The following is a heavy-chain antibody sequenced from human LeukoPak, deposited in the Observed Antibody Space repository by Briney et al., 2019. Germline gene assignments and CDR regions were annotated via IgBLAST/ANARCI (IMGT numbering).Heavy chain of an antibody. Sequence: GASVKVSCKASGYTFTSYGISWVRQAPGQGLEWMGWISAYNGNTNYAQKLQGRVTMTTDTSTSTAYVELRSLRSDDTAVYYCARVVPIAAAGRYNWFDPWGQGTLVTVSS. CDR1: GYTFTSYG. CDR3: ARVVPIAAAGRYNWFDP. J-gene: IGHJ5*02. V-gene: IGHV1-18*01. CDR2: ISAYNGNT. D-gene: IGHD6-13*01.